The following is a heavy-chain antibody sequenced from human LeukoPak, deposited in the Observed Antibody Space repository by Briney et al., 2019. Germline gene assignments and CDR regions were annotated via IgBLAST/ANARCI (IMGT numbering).Heavy chain of an antibody. Sequence: GGSPRLSCAASGFTFSSYAMSWVRQAPGKGLGWVSAISGSGGSTYYADSVKGRFTISRDNSKNTLYLQMNSLRTEDTAVYYCAKVVGATRNFDYWGQGTLITVSS. J-gene: IGHJ4*02. CDR1: GFTFSSYA. D-gene: IGHD1-26*01. V-gene: IGHV3-23*01. CDR3: AKVVGATRNFDY. CDR2: ISGSGGST.